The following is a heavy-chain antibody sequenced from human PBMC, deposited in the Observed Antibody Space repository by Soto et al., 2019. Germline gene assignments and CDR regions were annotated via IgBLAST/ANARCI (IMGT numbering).Heavy chain of an antibody. CDR1: GFTFSSYS. V-gene: IGHV3-48*02. CDR2: ISSSSSSI. D-gene: IGHD5-12*01. Sequence: GGSLRLSCAASGFTFSSYSMNWVRQAPGKGLEWVSYISSSSSSIYYADSVKGRFTISRDNAKNSLYLQMNSLRDEDPAVYYWAGLMSAEMATNFDYWGQGTLVTVSS. CDR3: AGLMSAEMATNFDY. J-gene: IGHJ4*02.